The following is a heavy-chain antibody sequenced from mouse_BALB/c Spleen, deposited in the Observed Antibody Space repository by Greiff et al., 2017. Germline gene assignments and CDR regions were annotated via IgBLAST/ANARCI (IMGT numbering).Heavy chain of an antibody. CDR3: ARGGGYDDGCYAMEY. J-gene: IGHJ4*01. Sequence: QVQLQQSGPDLVAPSQSLSITCTVSGFSLTSYGVHWVRQPPGKGLEWLVVIWSDGSTTYNSALKSRLSISKDNSKSQVFLKMNRIQTDDTAMYYCARGGGYDDGCYAMEYWSQGTTVTVSS. V-gene: IGHV2-6-2*01. CDR2: IWSDGST. CDR1: GFSLTSYG. D-gene: IGHD2-2*01.